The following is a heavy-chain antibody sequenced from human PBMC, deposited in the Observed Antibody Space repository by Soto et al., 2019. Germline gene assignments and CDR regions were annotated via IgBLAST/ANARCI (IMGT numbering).Heavy chain of an antibody. D-gene: IGHD3-9*01. V-gene: IGHV3-23*01. CDR3: AKGYSTYYDILTGYETGYYFDY. J-gene: IGHJ4*02. CDR1: GFTLSSYA. CDR2: ISGSGGST. Sequence: GGSLRLSCAASGFTLSSYAMSWVRQAPGKGLEWVSAISGSGGSTYYADSVKGWFTISRDNSKNTLYLQMNSLRAEDTAVYYCAKGYSTYYDILTGYETGYYFDYWGQGTLVTVS.